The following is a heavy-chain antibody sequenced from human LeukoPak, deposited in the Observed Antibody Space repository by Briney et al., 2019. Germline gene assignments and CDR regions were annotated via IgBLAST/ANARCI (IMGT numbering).Heavy chain of an antibody. CDR2: INPKTGTT. CDR3: TRDQVLIKSDGIQRHFDR. J-gene: IGHJ4*02. D-gene: IGHD3-9*01. Sequence: ASVKVSCRASGYTFVDYYIHWVRQAPGQGLEWMGWINPKTGTTNYAQRFQGRVTMTSDTAITTAYMELSRLTSDDTAVFYCTRDQVLIKSDGIQRHFDRWGQGTLVTVSA. CDR1: GYTFVDYY. V-gene: IGHV1-2*02.